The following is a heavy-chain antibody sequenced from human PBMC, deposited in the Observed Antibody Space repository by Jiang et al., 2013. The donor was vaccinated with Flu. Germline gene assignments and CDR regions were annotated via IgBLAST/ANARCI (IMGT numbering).Heavy chain of an antibody. V-gene: IGHV4-59*01. D-gene: IGHD3-22*01. Sequence: KPSETLSLTCTVSGGSISSYYWSWIRQPPGKGLEWIGYSYYSGTTTYNPSLKSRVTILEDRSKNQLSLKLRSVTAADTAVYYCARDNYYDGGGYYLYWGQGILVTVSS. CDR2: SYYSGTT. CDR3: ARDNYYDGGGYYLY. CDR1: GGSISSYY. J-gene: IGHJ4*02.